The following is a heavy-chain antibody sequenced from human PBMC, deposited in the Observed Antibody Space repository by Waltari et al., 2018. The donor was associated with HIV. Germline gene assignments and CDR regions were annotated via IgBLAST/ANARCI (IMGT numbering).Heavy chain of an antibody. J-gene: IGHJ6*02. Sequence: EVQLVESGGGLIQPGGSLRLSCAASGFTFSSYWMHWFCQAAGKGLVCVSRIKSDGSSTTYADSVRGRFTISRDNAKNTLYLQMNSLGAEDTAEYFCARGGYCSSAGCYASRYYFIMDVWGQGTTVTVSS. V-gene: IGHV3-74*01. CDR1: GFTFSSYW. CDR3: ARGGYCSSAGCYASRYYFIMDV. CDR2: IKSDGSST. D-gene: IGHD2-2*01.